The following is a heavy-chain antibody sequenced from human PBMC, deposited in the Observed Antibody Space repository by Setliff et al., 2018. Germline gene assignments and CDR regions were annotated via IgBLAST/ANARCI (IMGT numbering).Heavy chain of an antibody. CDR3: GTAPIITYYFDY. CDR1: GFTFNDYG. V-gene: IGHV3-20*04. Sequence: GGSLRLSCAASGFTFNDYGLTWLRRVPGKGLEWVSGIDCNGGRIEYADSVKGRFTISRDNRKNLLFLQMDSLRGEDTGRYYCGTAPIITYYFDYWGHGTLVTVSS. D-gene: IGHD2-15*01. CDR2: IDCNGGRI. J-gene: IGHJ4*01.